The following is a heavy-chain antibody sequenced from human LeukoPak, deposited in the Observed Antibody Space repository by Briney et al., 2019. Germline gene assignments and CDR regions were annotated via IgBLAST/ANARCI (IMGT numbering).Heavy chain of an antibody. CDR1: GFTFSSYA. CDR3: ARESYYDSSGYPDY. D-gene: IGHD3-22*01. J-gene: IGHJ4*02. V-gene: IGHV3-23*01. Sequence: PGGSLRLSCAASGFTFSSYAMSWVRQAPGMGLEWVSAISGSGGSTNYADSVKGRFTISRDNSKNTLYLQMNSLRAEDTAVYYCARESYYDSSGYPDYWGQGTLVTVSS. CDR2: ISGSGGST.